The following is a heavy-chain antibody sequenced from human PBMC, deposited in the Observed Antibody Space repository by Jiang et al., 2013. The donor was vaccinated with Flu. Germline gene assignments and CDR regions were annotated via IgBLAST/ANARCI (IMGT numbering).Heavy chain of an antibody. Sequence: SGGSISSSSYVLGLDPPAPTGRGVEWIGSIYYSGSTYYNPSLKSRVTISVDTSKNQFSLKLSSVTAADTAVYYCARHIVAPRQLWFGELFGFDPWGQGTLVTVSS. CDR1: GGSISSSSYV. V-gene: IGHV4-39*01. D-gene: IGHD3-10*01. CDR2: IYYSGST. J-gene: IGHJ5*02. CDR3: ARHIVAPRQLWFGELFGFDP.